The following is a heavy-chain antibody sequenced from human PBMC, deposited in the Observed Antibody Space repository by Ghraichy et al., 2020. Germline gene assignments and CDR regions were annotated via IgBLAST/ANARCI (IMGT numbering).Heavy chain of an antibody. Sequence: SETLSLTCAVYGGTFSGYQWTWIRQPPGEGLEWIGDINHSGSTNYNVSLKSRVIISLDTSKNQFSLKLRSVTAADTAVYYCSRATIRDGMDVWGQGPTVTVSS. J-gene: IGHJ6*02. CDR1: GGTFSGYQ. V-gene: IGHV4-34*01. D-gene: IGHD5-24*01. CDR3: SRATIRDGMDV. CDR2: INHSGST.